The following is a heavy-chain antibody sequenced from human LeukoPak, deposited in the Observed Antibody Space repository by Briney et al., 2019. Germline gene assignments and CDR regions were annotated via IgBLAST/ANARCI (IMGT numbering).Heavy chain of an antibody. D-gene: IGHD3-22*01. CDR1: GFTFSSYW. CDR3: ARGHFILYHDSSGYYGDY. V-gene: IGHV3-7*03. Sequence: GGSLRLSCAASGFTFSSYWMSWVRQAPGKGLEWVANIKQDGSEKYYVDSVKGRFTISRDNAKNSLYLQMNSLRAEDTAVYYCARGHFILYHDSSGYYGDYWGQGTLVTVSS. CDR2: IKQDGSEK. J-gene: IGHJ4*02.